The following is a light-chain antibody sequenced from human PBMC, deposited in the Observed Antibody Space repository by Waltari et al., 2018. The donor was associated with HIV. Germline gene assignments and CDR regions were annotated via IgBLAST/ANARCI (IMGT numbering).Light chain of an antibody. CDR2: EVT. V-gene: IGLV2-14*01. Sequence: QPALTQPASISGSPGQSITISCTGGPHDIGGYDFVSWDHQYPGQATKVRIYEVTSRPPAVSGRFSSSRSGSTASLTISQLQAADEADYFCTSTSSGSSAPRVFGGGTKVTVL. CDR3: TSTSSGSSAPRV. J-gene: IGLJ2*01. CDR1: PHDIGGYDF.